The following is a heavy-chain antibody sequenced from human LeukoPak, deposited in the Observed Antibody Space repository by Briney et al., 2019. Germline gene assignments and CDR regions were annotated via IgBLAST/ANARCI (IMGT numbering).Heavy chain of an antibody. CDR2: ISYDGSNK. CDR3: AKGRQWLGTTSFDY. CDR1: GFTFSSYG. V-gene: IGHV3-30*18. D-gene: IGHD6-19*01. J-gene: IGHJ4*02. Sequence: GGSLRLSCAASGFTFSSYGMHWVRQAPGKGLEWVAVISYDGSNKYYADSVKGRFTISRDNSKNTLYLQMNSLRAEDTAVYYCAKGRQWLGTTSFDYWGQGTLVTVSS.